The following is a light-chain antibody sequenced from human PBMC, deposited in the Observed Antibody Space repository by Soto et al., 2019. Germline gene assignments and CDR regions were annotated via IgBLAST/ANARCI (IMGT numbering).Light chain of an antibody. V-gene: IGKV3-15*01. CDR2: GAS. Sequence: EIVITQSPATLSVSPGERATLSCSASQSVSSNLAWYQQKPGQAPRLLIYGASTRATGIPARFSGSGSGTEFTLTISSLQSEDFAVYYCQQYNNWPPWTFGQGTNVDIK. J-gene: IGKJ1*01. CDR3: QQYNNWPPWT. CDR1: QSVSSN.